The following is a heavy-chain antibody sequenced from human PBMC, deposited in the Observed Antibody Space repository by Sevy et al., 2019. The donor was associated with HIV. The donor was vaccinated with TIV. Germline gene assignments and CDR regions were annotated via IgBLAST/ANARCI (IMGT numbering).Heavy chain of an antibody. J-gene: IGHJ3*02. V-gene: IGHV3-23*01. CDR3: AGARYDSSGSFDAFDI. CDR2: IFRSGETT. CDR1: GFTFYNYA. Sequence: GGSLRLSCAASGFTFYNYAMNWVRQAPGKGLEWVSTIFRSGETTYYADSVKARFSISRDISKNTLYLQMNSPRTEDTALYYCAGARYDSSGSFDAFDIWGQGTMVTVSS. D-gene: IGHD3-22*01.